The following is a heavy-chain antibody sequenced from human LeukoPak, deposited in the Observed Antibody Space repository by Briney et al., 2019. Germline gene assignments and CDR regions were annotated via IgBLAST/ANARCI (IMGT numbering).Heavy chain of an antibody. CDR3: ANGRDYYGSGSVY. J-gene: IGHJ4*02. CDR2: ISGSGGST. Sequence: GGSLRLSCAASGFIFSSYAMSWVRQAPGKGLEWVSAISGSGGSTYYADSVKGRFTISRDNSKNTLYLQMNSLRAEDTAVYYCANGRDYYGSGSVYWGQGTLVTVSS. CDR1: GFIFSSYA. V-gene: IGHV3-23*01. D-gene: IGHD3-10*01.